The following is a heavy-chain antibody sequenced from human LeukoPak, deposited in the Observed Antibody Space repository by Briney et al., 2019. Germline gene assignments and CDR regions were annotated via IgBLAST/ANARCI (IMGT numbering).Heavy chain of an antibody. V-gene: IGHV3-30*14. CDR2: ISYDGSNK. J-gene: IGHJ3*02. CDR1: GFTFSSYA. CDR3: ASSTVAPVNAFDI. D-gene: IGHD4-23*01. Sequence: GGSLRLSCAASGFTFSSYAMHWVRQAPGKGLEWVAVISYDGSNKYYADSVKGRFTISRDNSKNTLYLQMNSLRAEDTAVYYCASSTVAPVNAFDIWGQGTMVTVSS.